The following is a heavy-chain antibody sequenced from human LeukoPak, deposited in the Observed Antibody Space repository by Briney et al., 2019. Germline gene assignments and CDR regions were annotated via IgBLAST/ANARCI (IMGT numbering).Heavy chain of an antibody. J-gene: IGHJ6*02. CDR3: ARDLISSRIQHYYYYGMDV. CDR1: GYTFTSYG. V-gene: IGHV1-18*01. Sequence: GASVKVSCKASGYTFTSYGISWVRQAPGQGLEWMGWISAYNGNTNYAQKLQGRVTMTTDTSTSTAYMELRSLRSDDTAVYYCARDLISSRIQHYYYYGMDVWGQGTTVTVSS. CDR2: ISAYNGNT. D-gene: IGHD5-18*01.